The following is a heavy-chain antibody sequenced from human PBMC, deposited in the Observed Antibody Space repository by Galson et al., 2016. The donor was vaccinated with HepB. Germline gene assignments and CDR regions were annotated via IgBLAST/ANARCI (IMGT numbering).Heavy chain of an antibody. CDR2: IYYSGST. J-gene: IGHJ6*04. Sequence: LFLTCTVSGGSISSGDYYWSWIRQPPGKGLEWIGYIYYSGSTYYNPSLKSRVTISVDTSKNQFSLKLSSVTAADTAVYYCARGGKYCSGGNCYYYFYYGMDVWGKGTTVTVSS. D-gene: IGHD2-15*01. V-gene: IGHV4-30-4*01. CDR3: ARGGKYCSGGNCYYYFYYGMDV. CDR1: GGSISSGDYY.